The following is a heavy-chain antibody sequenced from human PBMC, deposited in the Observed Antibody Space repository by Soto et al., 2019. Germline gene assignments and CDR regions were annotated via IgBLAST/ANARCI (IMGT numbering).Heavy chain of an antibody. D-gene: IGHD2-15*01. CDR3: ARDRGGGWLDP. CDR2: IYPTGIT. CDR1: GGSMSSFY. Sequence: KPSETLSLTCVVSGGSMSSFYWSWIRQSADKGLEWIGRIYPTGITNYNPSLKSRVTMSIDTSKKQFSLKVRSVTAADTARYYCARDRGGGWLDPWGQGALVTVSS. V-gene: IGHV4-4*07. J-gene: IGHJ5*02.